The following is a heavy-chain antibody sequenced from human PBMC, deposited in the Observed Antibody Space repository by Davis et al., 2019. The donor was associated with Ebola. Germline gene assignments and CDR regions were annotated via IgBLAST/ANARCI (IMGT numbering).Heavy chain of an antibody. V-gene: IGHV3-49*04. D-gene: IGHD2-21*02. CDR3: TRGCGGDCYFVQH. Sequence: PGGSLRLSCTGSGFTFGDYAMSWVRQAPGKGLEWVGFIRSKAYGGTTEYAASVKGRFTISRDDSKSIAYLQMISLKIEDTAVYYCTRGCGGDCYFVQHWGQGTLVTVSS. CDR2: IRSKAYGGTT. J-gene: IGHJ1*01. CDR1: GFTFGDYA.